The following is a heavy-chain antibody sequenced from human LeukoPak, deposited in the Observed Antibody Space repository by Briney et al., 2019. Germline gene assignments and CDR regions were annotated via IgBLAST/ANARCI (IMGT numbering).Heavy chain of an antibody. V-gene: IGHV3-23*01. CDR3: ARVFTPNLIFPRQKNAFDI. CDR2: ISNSGGTT. J-gene: IGHJ3*02. Sequence: GGSLRLSCAASGFRFSNYAMSWVRQAPRKGLQWVSAISNSGGTTYYADSVKGRFTIFRDNSKNTLYLQMNSLRAEDTAVYYCARVFTPNLIFPRQKNAFDIWGQGTMVTVSS. CDR1: GFRFSNYA. D-gene: IGHD3-3*01.